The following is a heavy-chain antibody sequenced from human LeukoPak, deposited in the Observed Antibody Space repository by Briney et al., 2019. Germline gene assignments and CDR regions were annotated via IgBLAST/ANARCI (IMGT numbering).Heavy chain of an antibody. V-gene: IGHV3-30*02. CDR3: AKDLDYYDSSGYRIFDY. Sequence: GGSLRLSCAASGFTFSSYGMHWVRQAPGKGLEWVALIRYDGSNKYYADSVKGRFTISRDNSKNTLYLQMNSLRAEDTAVYYCAKDLDYYDSSGYRIFDYWGQGTLVTVSS. J-gene: IGHJ4*02. D-gene: IGHD3-22*01. CDR1: GFTFSSYG. CDR2: IRYDGSNK.